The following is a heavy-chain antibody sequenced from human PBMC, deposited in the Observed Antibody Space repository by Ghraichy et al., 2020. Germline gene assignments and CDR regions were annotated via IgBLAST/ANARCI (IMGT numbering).Heavy chain of an antibody. CDR2: INSRGNT. CDR1: GFTVGNNY. J-gene: IGHJ4*02. CDR3: ARFRPFDY. V-gene: IGHV3-53*01. Sequence: GGSLRLSCAASGFTVGNNYMSWVRQAPGKGLQWVALINSRGNTFYSDSVEGRFTISRDSSKNTLYLQMNSLRAEDTAVYYCARFRPFDYWGQGTLVPVSS.